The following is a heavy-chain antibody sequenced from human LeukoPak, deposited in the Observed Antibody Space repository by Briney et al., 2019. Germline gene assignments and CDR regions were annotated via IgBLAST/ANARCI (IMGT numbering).Heavy chain of an antibody. CDR2: FDPEDGET. J-gene: IGHJ4*02. CDR3: ASHYYDSSGYLDY. Sequence: ASVKVSCKVSGYTLTELSMHWVRQAPGKGLEWTGGFDPEDGETIYAQKFQGRVTMTEDASTDTAYMELSSLRSEDTAVYYCASHYYDSSGYLDYWGQGTLVTVSS. CDR1: GYTLTELS. V-gene: IGHV1-24*01. D-gene: IGHD3-22*01.